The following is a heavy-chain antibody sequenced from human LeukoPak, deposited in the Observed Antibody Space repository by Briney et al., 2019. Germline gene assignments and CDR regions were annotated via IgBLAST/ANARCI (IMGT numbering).Heavy chain of an antibody. CDR3: AKGGADSSGYYTRRYYYYMDV. J-gene: IGHJ6*03. CDR1: GFTFSSYA. V-gene: IGHV3-23*01. Sequence: PGGSLRLSCAASGFTFSSYAMSWVRQAPGKGLEWVSAISGSGGSTYYADSVKGRFTISRDNSKNTLYLQMNSLRAEDTAVYYCAKGGADSSGYYTRRYYYYMDVWGKGTTVTVS. CDR2: ISGSGGST. D-gene: IGHD3-22*01.